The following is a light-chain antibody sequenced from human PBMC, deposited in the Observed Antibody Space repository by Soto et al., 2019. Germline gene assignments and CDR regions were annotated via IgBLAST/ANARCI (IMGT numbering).Light chain of an antibody. V-gene: IGLV2-23*01. CDR3: CSYSRSSQTYV. Sequence: QSVLTQPASVSGSPGQPITISCTGTSSDVGGYNLVSWYQQHPGKAPKLIIYHGSKRPSGVSVRFSGSKSGNTASLAISGLQDADEADYYCCSYSRSSQTYVFGPGTKLTVL. CDR2: HGS. J-gene: IGLJ1*01. CDR1: SSDVGGYNL.